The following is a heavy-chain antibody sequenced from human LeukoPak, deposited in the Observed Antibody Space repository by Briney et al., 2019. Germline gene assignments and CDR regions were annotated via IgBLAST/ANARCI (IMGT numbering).Heavy chain of an antibody. CDR1: GFTFSRYV. Sequence: GGSLRLSCAASGFTFSRYVMNWVRQVPGRRPDWVSSISATGGEIFYADSVKGRFTISRDNSKNTLYLQMNSLRPEDTALYYCAKEGDYYGSGSHRDAFDMWGQGTMVTVSS. D-gene: IGHD3-10*01. CDR2: ISATGGEI. CDR3: AKEGDYYGSGSHRDAFDM. J-gene: IGHJ3*02. V-gene: IGHV3-23*01.